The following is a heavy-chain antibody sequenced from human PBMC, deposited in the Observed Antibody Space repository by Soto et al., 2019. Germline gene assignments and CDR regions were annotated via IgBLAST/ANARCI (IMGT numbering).Heavy chain of an antibody. CDR2: ISGSGGST. J-gene: IGHJ4*02. V-gene: IGHV3-23*01. CDR1: GFTFSSYA. Sequence: EVQLLESGGGLVQPGGSLRLSCAGSGFTFSSYAMSWVRRAPGKGREWVSAISGSGGSTYYADSVKGRFTISRDNSKNTLYLQMNSLRAEDTAVYYCAKVGGAYCGGDCYPYFDYWGQGTLVTVSS. D-gene: IGHD2-21*02. CDR3: AKVGGAYCGGDCYPYFDY.